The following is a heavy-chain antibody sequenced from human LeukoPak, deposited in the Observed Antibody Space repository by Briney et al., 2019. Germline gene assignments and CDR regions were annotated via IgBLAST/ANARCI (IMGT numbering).Heavy chain of an antibody. CDR1: GGSVTSDY. CDR2: MHYSGST. D-gene: IGHD2-2*01. J-gene: IGHJ4*02. V-gene: IGHV4-59*08. Sequence: SETLSLTCTVSGGSVTSDYWSWIRQPPGKGLEWIGYMHYSGSTNYNPSLKSRVTISGDTSKNQFSLKLSSVTAADTAVYYCARQYCSSTSCPIDYWGQGTLVSVSS. CDR3: ARQYCSSTSCPIDY.